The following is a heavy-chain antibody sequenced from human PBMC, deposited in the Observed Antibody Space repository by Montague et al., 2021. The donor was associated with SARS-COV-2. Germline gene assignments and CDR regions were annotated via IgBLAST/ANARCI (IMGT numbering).Heavy chain of an antibody. Sequence: SETLSLTCTVSGGSINVSTFYWGWIRQAPGKGLEWIGNIYYSGITYYNPSLKSRVTISVDRSKNQFSLKLNSVTAADTAVYYCARQRRPAFQRRGFYSMYWGSDLWGQGTMVTVSS. V-gene: IGHV4-39*01. J-gene: IGHJ6*02. CDR1: GGSINVSTFY. CDR2: IYYSGIT. D-gene: IGHD2-8*02. CDR3: ARQRRPAFQRRGFYSMYWGSDL.